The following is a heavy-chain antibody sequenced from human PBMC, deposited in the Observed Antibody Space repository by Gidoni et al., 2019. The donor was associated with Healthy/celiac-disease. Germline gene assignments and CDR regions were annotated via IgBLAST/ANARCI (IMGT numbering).Heavy chain of an antibody. D-gene: IGHD2-15*01. J-gene: IGHJ4*02. Sequence: AISWVRQAPGQGLGWLGGIIPIFGTANYAQKFQGRVTITADESTRTTSMELSSLRSEDTAVNYCAREGGVCSGGSCYGHWGQGTLVTVSS. CDR3: AREGGVCSGGSCYGH. CDR2: IIPIFGTA. V-gene: IGHV1-69*01. CDR1: A.